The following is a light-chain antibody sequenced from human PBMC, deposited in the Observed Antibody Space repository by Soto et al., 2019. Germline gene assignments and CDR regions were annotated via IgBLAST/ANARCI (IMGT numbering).Light chain of an antibody. Sequence: QSALTQPASVCGAPGQSIPISCTGTSSDVGAYDFVSWYQQHPDKAPKLMIYEVIYRPSGVSNRFSGSKSVNTATLTISGLQSEYEGDYYCSSYTPSSTRVFGTGTKVTVL. V-gene: IGLV2-14*03. J-gene: IGLJ1*01. CDR2: EVI. CDR3: SSYTPSSTRV. CDR1: SSDVGAYDF.